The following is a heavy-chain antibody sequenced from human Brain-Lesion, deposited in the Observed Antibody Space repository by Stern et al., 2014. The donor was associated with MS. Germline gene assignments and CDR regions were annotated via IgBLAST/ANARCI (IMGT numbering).Heavy chain of an antibody. CDR2: IPPFTGNT. Sequence: QVQLGQSGAEVKKTGSSVKVSCQASGNTFTNRYLHWVRQAPGQALEWMGWIPPFTGNTNYAQNFQDRVTITMDRSMSTAYMDLSSLRSDDTAIYFCAEGGSYGFVYWGQGTLVTVSS. CDR1: GNTFTNRY. CDR3: AEGGSYGFVY. V-gene: IGHV1-45*02. D-gene: IGHD4-17*01. J-gene: IGHJ4*02.